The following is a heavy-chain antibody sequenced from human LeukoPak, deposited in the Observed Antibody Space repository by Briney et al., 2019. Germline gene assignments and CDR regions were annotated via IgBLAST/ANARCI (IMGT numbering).Heavy chain of an antibody. CDR3: TRGYGDYSFDY. D-gene: IGHD4-17*01. V-gene: IGHV3-48*01. Sequence: GGSLRLSCAASGFTFSSYSMNWVRQAPGKGLEWVSYISSSSSTIYYADSVKGRFTISRDNAKNSLYLQMNSLRAEDTAVYYCTRGYGDYSFDYWGQGTLVTVSS. CDR2: ISSSSSTI. CDR1: GFTFSSYS. J-gene: IGHJ4*02.